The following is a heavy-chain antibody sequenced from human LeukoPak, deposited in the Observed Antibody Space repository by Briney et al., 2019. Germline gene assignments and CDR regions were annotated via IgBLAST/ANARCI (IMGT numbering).Heavy chain of an antibody. CDR1: GFTFSAYW. CDR3: ARSQTTTVAGTWDC. D-gene: IGHD6-19*01. Sequence: GGSLRLSCAASGFTFSAYWMSWVRQAPGKGLEWVANIKQDGSEKYYVDSVKGQFTISRDNAKNSLYLQMNSLRAEDTAVYYCARSQTTTVAGTWDCWGQGTLVTVSS. V-gene: IGHV3-7*01. J-gene: IGHJ4*02. CDR2: IKQDGSEK.